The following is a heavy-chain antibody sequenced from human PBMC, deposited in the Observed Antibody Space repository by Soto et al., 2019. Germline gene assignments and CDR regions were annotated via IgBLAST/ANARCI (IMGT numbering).Heavy chain of an antibody. V-gene: IGHV4-39*01. CDR2: IHYSGTT. J-gene: IGHJ4*02. Sequence: SETLSLTCRVSGDSISDTIYYWGLVLQPPGKGLEWVGSIHYSGTTQFHPSLKTRVTISVDTSKNEFSLRLRSVTAADTAVYYCVRHLKAVAAEMPYWGQGIPVTVSS. CDR1: GDSISDTIYY. D-gene: IGHD6-19*01. CDR3: VRHLKAVAAEMPY.